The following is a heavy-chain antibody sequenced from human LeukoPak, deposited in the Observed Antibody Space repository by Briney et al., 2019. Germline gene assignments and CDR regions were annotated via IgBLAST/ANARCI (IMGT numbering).Heavy chain of an antibody. J-gene: IGHJ4*02. D-gene: IGHD1-26*01. CDR3: ARYIGGKEYYFDY. V-gene: IGHV3-72*01. CDR2: TRNKANSDTT. CDR1: GFTFSDHY. Sequence: GGSLRLSCTASGFTFSDHYMNWVRQAPGKGLEWVGRTRNKANSDTTEYAASVKDRFTISRDDSKNSLYLQMNSLKTEDTAVYYCARYIGGKEYYFDYWGQGTLVTVSS.